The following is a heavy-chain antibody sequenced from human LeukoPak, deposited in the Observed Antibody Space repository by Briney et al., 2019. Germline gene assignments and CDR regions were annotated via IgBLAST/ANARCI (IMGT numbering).Heavy chain of an antibody. CDR1: GYSFTSYW. CDR3: ARQHYYGSGSPIWFDP. CDR2: IYPGDSDT. J-gene: IGHJ5*02. V-gene: IGHV5-51*01. Sequence: GESLKISCKGSGYSFTSYWIGWVRHMPGKGLEWMGMIYPGDSDTRYSPSFQGQVTISADKSISTAFLQWSSLKASDTAIYYCARQHYYGSGSPIWFDPWGQGTLVTVSS. D-gene: IGHD3-10*01.